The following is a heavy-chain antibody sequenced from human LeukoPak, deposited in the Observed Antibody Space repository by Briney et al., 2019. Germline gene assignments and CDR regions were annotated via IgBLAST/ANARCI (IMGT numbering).Heavy chain of an antibody. Sequence: SETLSLTCTVSGGSISSYYWSWIRQPAGKGLEWIGRIYTSGSTNYNPSLKSRVTMSVDTSKNQFSLKLSSVTAADTAVYYCARGSRIAAAGTVIFDYWGQGTLVTVPS. CDR1: GGSISSYY. D-gene: IGHD6-13*01. CDR3: ARGSRIAAAGTVIFDY. J-gene: IGHJ4*02. V-gene: IGHV4-4*07. CDR2: IYTSGST.